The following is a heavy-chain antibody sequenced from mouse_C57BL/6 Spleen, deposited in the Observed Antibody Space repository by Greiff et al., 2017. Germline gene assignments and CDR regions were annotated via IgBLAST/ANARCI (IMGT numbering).Heavy chain of an antibody. V-gene: IGHV1-72*01. J-gene: IGHJ4*01. D-gene: IGHD1-1*01. CDR1: GYTFTSYW. CDR3: ARYHYGSSRGAMDD. Sequence: QVQLQQSGAELVKPGASVKLSCKASGYTFTSYWMHWVKQRPGRGLEWIGRIDPNSGGTKYNEKFKSKATLTVDKPSSTAYMQLSSLTSEDSSVYYCARYHYGSSRGAMDDWGQGTSVTVSS. CDR2: IDPNSGGT.